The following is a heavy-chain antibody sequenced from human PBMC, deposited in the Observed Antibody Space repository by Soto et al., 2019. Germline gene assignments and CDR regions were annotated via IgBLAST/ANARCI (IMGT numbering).Heavy chain of an antibody. Sequence: QVQLQESGPGLVKPSQTLSLTCTVSGGSISSGDYYWSWIRQPPGKGLEWIGYIYYSGSTYYNPSLKSRVTISVDTSKNQFALKLSSVTAADTAVYSCARVPADSMIVPGDYFDYWGQGTLVTVSS. J-gene: IGHJ4*02. CDR2: IYYSGST. V-gene: IGHV4-30-4*01. D-gene: IGHD3-22*01. CDR3: ARVPADSMIVPGDYFDY. CDR1: GGSISSGDYY.